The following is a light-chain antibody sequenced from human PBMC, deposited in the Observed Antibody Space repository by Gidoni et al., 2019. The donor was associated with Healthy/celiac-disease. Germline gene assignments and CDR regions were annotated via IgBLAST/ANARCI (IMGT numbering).Light chain of an antibody. CDR1: QSVSSY. CDR3: QQRSNWPPRVT. CDR2: DAS. J-gene: IGKJ5*01. Sequence: EIVLTQSPATLSLSPGERAPLSCRASQSVSSYLAWYQQKPGQAPRLLIYDASNRATGIPARFSGSGSGTDFTLTISSLEPEDFAVYYCQQRSNWPPRVTCGQGTRLEIK. V-gene: IGKV3-11*01.